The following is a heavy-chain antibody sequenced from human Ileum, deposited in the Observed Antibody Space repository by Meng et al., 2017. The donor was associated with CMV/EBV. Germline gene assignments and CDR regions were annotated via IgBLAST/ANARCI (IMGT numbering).Heavy chain of an antibody. J-gene: IGHJ5*02. CDR1: GFTFRDFA. D-gene: IGHD2/OR15-2a*01. V-gene: IGHV3-23*03. CDR3: AKVLITFSRLPQPLDA. Sequence: GESLKISCEASGFTFRDFAMTWVRQAPGKGLEWVSVIYTGSSARFYADSVKGRFTVSRDDSKNTLYLRISSLRADDTAIYFCAKVLITFSRLPQPLDAWGQGTLVTVSS. CDR2: IYTGSSAR.